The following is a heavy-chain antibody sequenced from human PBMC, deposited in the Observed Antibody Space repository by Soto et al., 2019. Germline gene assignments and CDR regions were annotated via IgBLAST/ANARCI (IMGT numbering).Heavy chain of an antibody. CDR1: GGSISSNY. CDR2: IYISGST. D-gene: IGHD2-2*02. Sequence: QVQLQESGPGLVKPSETLSLTCTVSGGSISSNYWSWIRQPAGKGLEWIGRIYISGSTNYNPSLKSRVTMSVDTSKNQFSLKLSSVTAADTAVYYCARDWGGYCSSTCCDKPPLDVWGQGTTVTVSS. V-gene: IGHV4-4*07. CDR3: ARDWGGYCSSTCCDKPPLDV. J-gene: IGHJ6*02.